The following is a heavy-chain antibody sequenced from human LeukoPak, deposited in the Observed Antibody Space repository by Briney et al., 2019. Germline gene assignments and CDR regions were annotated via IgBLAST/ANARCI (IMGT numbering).Heavy chain of an antibody. CDR2: IYSGGST. D-gene: IGHD3-22*01. CDR3: ARVNYYDSSGYYGRCYFDY. CDR1: GFTFSDYA. V-gene: IGHV3-53*01. Sequence: GGSLRLSCATSGFTFSDYAMSWVRQAPGKGLEWVSVIYSGGSTYYADSVKGRFTISRDNSKNTLYLQMNSLRAEDTAVYYCARVNYYDSSGYYGRCYFDYWGQGTLVTVSS. J-gene: IGHJ4*02.